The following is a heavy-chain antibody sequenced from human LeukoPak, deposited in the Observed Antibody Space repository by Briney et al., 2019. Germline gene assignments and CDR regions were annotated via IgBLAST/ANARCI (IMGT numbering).Heavy chain of an antibody. CDR2: INHSGYT. Sequence: SETLSLTCAVSGVSFNDYYWSWVRQTPGKGLEWIGEINHSGYTNDSPSLKSRVTISIDTSRKQFSLNLRSVTVADTGIYYCTRMTTGRDYWGQGTLVTVSS. J-gene: IGHJ4*02. V-gene: IGHV4-34*01. CDR1: GVSFNDYY. D-gene: IGHD4-17*01. CDR3: TRMTTGRDY.